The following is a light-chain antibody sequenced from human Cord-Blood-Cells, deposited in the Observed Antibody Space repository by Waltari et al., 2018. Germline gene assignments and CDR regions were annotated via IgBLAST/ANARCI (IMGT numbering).Light chain of an antibody. V-gene: IGLV2-23*01. CDR3: CSYAGSSTYV. CDR1: SRDVGSYNL. J-gene: IGLJ1*01. CDR2: EGS. Sequence: QSALTQPASVSGFPGQSITISCTGTSRDVGSYNLVSWYQQHPGQAPKLMIYEGSKRPSGVSNRFSGSKSGNTASLTISGLQAEDEADYYCCSYAGSSTYVFGTGTKVTVL.